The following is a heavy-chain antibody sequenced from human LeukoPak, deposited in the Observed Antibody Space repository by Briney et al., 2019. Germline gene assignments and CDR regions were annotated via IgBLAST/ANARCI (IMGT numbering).Heavy chain of an antibody. J-gene: IGHJ4*02. V-gene: IGHV3-21*01. D-gene: IGHD3-22*01. CDR3: ARVNFFYYYDSSGYSTFYFDY. Sequence: GGSLRLSCAASGFTFDDYTMHWVRQAPGKGLEWVSSISSSSSYIYYADSVKGRFTISRDNAKNSLYLQMNSLRAEDTAVYYCARVNFFYYYDSSGYSTFYFDYWGQGTLVTVSS. CDR2: ISSSSSYI. CDR1: GFTFDDYT.